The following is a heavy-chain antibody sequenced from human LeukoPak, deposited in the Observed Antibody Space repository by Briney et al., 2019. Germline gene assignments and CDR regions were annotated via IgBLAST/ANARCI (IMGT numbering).Heavy chain of an antibody. CDR3: AKTGIAVAGEDYFDY. CDR1: GFTFDDYA. J-gene: IGHJ4*02. D-gene: IGHD6-19*01. V-gene: IGHV3-9*01. Sequence: GGSLRLSCAASGFTFDDYAMHWVRQAPGKGLEWVSGISWNSGSIGYADSVKGRFTISRDNSKNTLYLQMNSLRAEDTAVYYCAKTGIAVAGEDYFDYWGQGTLVTVSS. CDR2: ISWNSGSI.